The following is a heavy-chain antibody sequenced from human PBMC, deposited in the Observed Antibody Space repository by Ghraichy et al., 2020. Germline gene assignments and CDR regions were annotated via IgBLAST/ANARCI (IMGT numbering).Heavy chain of an antibody. CDR1: GYTFTSYD. J-gene: IGHJ5*02. D-gene: IGHD3-22*01. CDR3: ARAPSQYYYDSSGTGWFDP. CDR2: MNPNSGNT. Sequence: ASVKVSCKASGYTFTSYDINWVRQATGQGLEWMGWMNPNSGNTGYAQKFQGRVTMTRNTSISTAYMELSSLRSEDTAVYYCARAPSQYYYDSSGTGWFDPWGQGTLVTVSS. V-gene: IGHV1-8*01.